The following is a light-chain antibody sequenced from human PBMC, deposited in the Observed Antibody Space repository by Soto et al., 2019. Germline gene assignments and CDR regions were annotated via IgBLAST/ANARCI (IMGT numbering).Light chain of an antibody. CDR3: QQLNSYPL. Sequence: IQLTQSPSFLSASVGDRVTITCRASQGISSYLAWYQQKPGKAPKLLIYAASTLQSGVPSSFSGGESGTEFTLTISSLQPEDFATYYCQQLNSYPLFGPGTKVDIK. V-gene: IGKV1-9*01. J-gene: IGKJ3*01. CDR2: AAS. CDR1: QGISSY.